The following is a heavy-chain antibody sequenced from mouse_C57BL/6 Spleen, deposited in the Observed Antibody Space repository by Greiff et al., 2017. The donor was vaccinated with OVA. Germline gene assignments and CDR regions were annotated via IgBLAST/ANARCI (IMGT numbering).Heavy chain of an antibody. D-gene: IGHD4-1*01. CDR2: IDPSDSET. V-gene: IGHV1-52*01. J-gene: IGHJ3*01. CDR1: GYTFTSYW. Sequence: QVQLQQPGAELVRPGSSVKLSCKASGYTFTSYWMHWVKQRPIQGLEWIGNIDPSDSETPYNQKFKDKATLTVDKSSSTAYMQLSSLTSEDSAVYYCARASGTLFAYWGQGTLVTVSA. CDR3: ARASGTLFAY.